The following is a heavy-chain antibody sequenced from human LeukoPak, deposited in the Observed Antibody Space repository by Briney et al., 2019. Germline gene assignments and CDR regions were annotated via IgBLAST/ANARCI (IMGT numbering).Heavy chain of an antibody. CDR1: GYSFTSYW. D-gene: IGHD3-22*01. V-gene: IGHV5-51*01. CDR3: ARHQGSHYYDSSGYYYANYYYGMDV. Sequence: GESLKISCKGSGYSFTSYWIGWVRQMPGKGLEWMGIIYPGDSDTRYSPSFQGQVTISADKSISTAYLQWSSLKASDTAMYYCARHQGSHYYDSSGYYYANYYYGMDVWGQGTTVTVSS. J-gene: IGHJ6*02. CDR2: IYPGDSDT.